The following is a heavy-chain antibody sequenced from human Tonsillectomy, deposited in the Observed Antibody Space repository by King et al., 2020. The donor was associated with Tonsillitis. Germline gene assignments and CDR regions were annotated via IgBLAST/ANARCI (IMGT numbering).Heavy chain of an antibody. CDR2: IYYTGST. Sequence: VQLQESGPGLVKPSETLSLTCTVSGGSISSYYWSWIRQPPGKGLEWIGHIYYTGSTNYNPSLKSRVTISVDTSKNQFSLKLSSVTAADTAVYYCARVVGWLYGIDVWGQGTTVTVSS. CDR3: ARVVGWLYGIDV. J-gene: IGHJ6*02. V-gene: IGHV4-59*01. CDR1: GGSISSYY. D-gene: IGHD5-24*01.